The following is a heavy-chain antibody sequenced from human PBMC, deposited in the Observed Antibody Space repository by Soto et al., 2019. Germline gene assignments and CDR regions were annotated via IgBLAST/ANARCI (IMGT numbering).Heavy chain of an antibody. D-gene: IGHD2-2*01. Sequence: QLQLQESGSGLVKPSQTLSLTCAVSGGSISSGGYSWSWIRQPPGKGLEWVGSIYHSGSTYYNPSLKSRVTISIDRSKNQFSLKLSSVTAADTAVYYCTRSSSTVTTLDYWGQGTLVTVSS. V-gene: IGHV4-30-2*01. J-gene: IGHJ4*02. CDR1: GGSISSGGYS. CDR2: IYHSGST. CDR3: TRSSSTVTTLDY.